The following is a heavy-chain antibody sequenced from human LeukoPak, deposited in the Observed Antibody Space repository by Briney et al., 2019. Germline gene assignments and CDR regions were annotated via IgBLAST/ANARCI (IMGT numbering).Heavy chain of an antibody. J-gene: IGHJ4*02. CDR1: GFAFSSYS. V-gene: IGHV3-21*04. CDR3: ARDQYYYGSGSRLFDY. D-gene: IGHD3-10*01. Sequence: PGGSLRLSCAASGFAFSSYSMNWVRRAPGKGLEWVSSITSVSTYIYYADSVKGRFTISRDNAKNSLFLQMNSLRAEDTAVYYCARDQYYYGSGSRLFDYWGQGTLVTVSS. CDR2: ITSVSTYI.